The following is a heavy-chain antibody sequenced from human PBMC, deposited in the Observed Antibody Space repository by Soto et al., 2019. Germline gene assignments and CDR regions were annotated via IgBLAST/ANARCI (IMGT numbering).Heavy chain of an antibody. D-gene: IGHD5-18*01. Sequence: PSETLSLTCAVYGGSFSGYYWSWIRQPPGKGLEWIGEINHSGSTNYNPSLKSRVTISVDTSKNQFSLKLSSVTAADTAVYYCARDAWIQLWLENYYYYGMDVWGQGTTVTVS. V-gene: IGHV4-34*01. CDR1: GGSFSGYY. CDR3: ARDAWIQLWLENYYYYGMDV. J-gene: IGHJ6*02. CDR2: INHSGST.